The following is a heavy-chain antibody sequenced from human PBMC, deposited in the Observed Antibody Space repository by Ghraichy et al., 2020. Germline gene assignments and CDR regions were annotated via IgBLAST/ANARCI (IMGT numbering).Heavy chain of an antibody. CDR2: ISGSGGST. V-gene: IGHV3-23*01. Sequence: GGSLRLSCAASGFTFSSYAMSWVRQAPGKGLEWVSAISGSGGSTYYADSVKGRFTISRDNSKNTLYLQMNSLRAEDTAVYYCAKEPRVITIFGVVTPNWFDPWGQGTLVTVSS. D-gene: IGHD3-3*01. CDR1: GFTFSSYA. CDR3: AKEPRVITIFGVVTPNWFDP. J-gene: IGHJ5*02.